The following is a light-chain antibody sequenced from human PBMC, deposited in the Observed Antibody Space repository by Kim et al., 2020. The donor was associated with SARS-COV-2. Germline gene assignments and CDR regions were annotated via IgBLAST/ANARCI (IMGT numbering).Light chain of an antibody. J-gene: IGLJ2*01. CDR3: NSRDSSGNHVL. CDR2: GKN. V-gene: IGLV3-19*01. Sequence: ALGQTARIKCQGDSLRNYYASWYQQKPGQAPVLVIYGKNNRPSGIPDRFSGSNSGNTASLTITGAQAEDEADYYCNSRDSSGNHVLFGGGTKLTVL. CDR1: SLRNYY.